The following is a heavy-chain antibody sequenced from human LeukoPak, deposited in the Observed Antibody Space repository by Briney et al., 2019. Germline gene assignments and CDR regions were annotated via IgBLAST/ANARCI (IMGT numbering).Heavy chain of an antibody. CDR3: AKVPAPYYYGSGSYFDY. Sequence: GRSLRLSCAASGFTFSSYGMHWVRQAPGKGLEWAAVISYDGSNKYYADSVKGRFTISRDNSKNTLYLQMNSLRAEDTAVYYCAKVPAPYYYGSGSYFDYWGQGTLVTVSS. CDR1: GFTFSSYG. D-gene: IGHD3-10*01. CDR2: ISYDGSNK. V-gene: IGHV3-30*18. J-gene: IGHJ4*02.